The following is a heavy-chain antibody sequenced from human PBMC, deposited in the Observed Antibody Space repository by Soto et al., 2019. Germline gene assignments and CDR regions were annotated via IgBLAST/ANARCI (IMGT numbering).Heavy chain of an antibody. V-gene: IGHV5-10-1*01. CDR2: VDPSDSYT. J-gene: IGHJ6*02. CDR3: ARRSSCSSTSCAKGEKSYYYYYGMDV. D-gene: IGHD2-2*01. Sequence: PGESLKICCKGSGYSFTSYWISGVRQMPGKGLEWMWKVDPSDSYTNYSPSFQGHVTISADKSFSTAYLQWSSLKASDCAMYYCARRSSCSSTSCAKGEKSYYYYYGMDVWGQGTTVTVSS. CDR1: GYSFTSYW.